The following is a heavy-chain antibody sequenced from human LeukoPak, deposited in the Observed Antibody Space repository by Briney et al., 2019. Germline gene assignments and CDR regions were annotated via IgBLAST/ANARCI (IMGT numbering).Heavy chain of an antibody. CDR3: TVRYGGHGGWTWYHDS. V-gene: IGHV3-64*01. J-gene: IGHJ4*02. CDR2: IRSDGSST. D-gene: IGHD4-23*01. CDR1: VFSFSAYI. Sequence: GGSLRLSCVASVFSFSAYIMHWVRQAPGEGLEYGSAIRSDGSSTFYPNSVKGRFTISRDNTKSTLYLQMGSLRVEDTDVYYSTVRYGGHGGWTWYHDSWRQGTLVTVSS.